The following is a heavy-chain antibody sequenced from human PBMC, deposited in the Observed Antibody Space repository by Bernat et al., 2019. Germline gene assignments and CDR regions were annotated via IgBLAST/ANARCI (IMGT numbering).Heavy chain of an antibody. J-gene: IGHJ4*02. Sequence: EVQLLESGGGLVQPGGSLRLSCAASGFTFSSYSMHWVRQAPGKGLVWVSRINGDGSTTNYADSVKGRFTISRDNAKNTLYLQMNSLRAEDTAVYYCERDEKEVYGDRGLDWGQGTLVTVSS. CDR2: INGDGSTT. CDR3: ERDEKEVYGDRGLD. V-gene: IGHV3-74*01. CDR1: GFTFSSYS. D-gene: IGHD2/OR15-2a*01.